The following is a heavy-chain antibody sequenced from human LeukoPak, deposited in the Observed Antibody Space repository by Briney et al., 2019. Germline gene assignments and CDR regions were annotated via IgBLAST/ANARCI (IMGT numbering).Heavy chain of an antibody. J-gene: IGHJ6*03. CDR2: ISAYNGNT. D-gene: IGHD2-15*01. V-gene: IGHV1-18*01. CDR1: GYTFTSYD. Sequence: GASVKVSCKASGYTFTSYDFSWVRQAPGQGLEWMGWISAYNGNTNYAQKLQGRVTMTTDTSTSTAYMELRSLRSDDTAVYYCARARSGGPYYYYYMDVWGKGTTVTISS. CDR3: ARARSGGPYYYYYMDV.